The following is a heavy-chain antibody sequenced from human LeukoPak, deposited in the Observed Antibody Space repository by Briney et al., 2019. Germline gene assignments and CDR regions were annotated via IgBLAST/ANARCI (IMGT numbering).Heavy chain of an antibody. CDR3: ATDDYGDSGH. J-gene: IGHJ4*02. CDR2: IGGRGGKT. CDR1: GFTFSIYA. Sequence: GGSLRLSCAASGFTFSIYAMTWVRQAPGKGLEWVSAIGGRGGKTYYAGSVNGRFTISRDNSKNTLYLQMNSLRAEDTAVYYCATDDYGDSGHWGQGTLVTVSS. D-gene: IGHD4-17*01. V-gene: IGHV3-23*01.